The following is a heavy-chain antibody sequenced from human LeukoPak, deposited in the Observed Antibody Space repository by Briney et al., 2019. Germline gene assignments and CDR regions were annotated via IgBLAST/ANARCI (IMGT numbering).Heavy chain of an antibody. D-gene: IGHD5-18*01. V-gene: IGHV1-18*01. CDR3: AWGYSYERGSYYYYGMDV. CDR1: GYTFTSYG. CDR2: ISAYNGNT. J-gene: IGHJ6*02. Sequence: ASVKVSCKASGYTFTSYGISWVRQAPGQGLEWMGWISAYNGNTNYAQKLQGRVTMTTDTSTSTAYMELRSLRSDDTAVYYCAWGYSYERGSYYYYGMDVWGQGTTVTVSS.